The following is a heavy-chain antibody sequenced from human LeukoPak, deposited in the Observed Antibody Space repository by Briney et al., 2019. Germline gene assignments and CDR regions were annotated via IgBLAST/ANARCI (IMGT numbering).Heavy chain of an antibody. CDR3: ARAPRGMGDAFDI. D-gene: IGHD1-14*01. CDR1: GGSISSSSYY. V-gene: IGHV4-39*07. J-gene: IGHJ3*02. Sequence: PSETLSLTCTVSGGSISSSSYYWGWIRQPPGKGLEWIGSIYHSGSTYYNPSLKSRVTISVDTSKNQFSLKLSSVTAADTAVYYCARAPRGMGDAFDIWGQGTMVTVSS. CDR2: IYHSGST.